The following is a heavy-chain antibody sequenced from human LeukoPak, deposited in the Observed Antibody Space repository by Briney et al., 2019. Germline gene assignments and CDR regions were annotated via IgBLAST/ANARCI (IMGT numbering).Heavy chain of an antibody. D-gene: IGHD3-10*01. J-gene: IGHJ4*02. Sequence: GGSLRLSCTASGFTFGDYAMSWFRQAPGKGLEWVGFIRSKAYGGTTEYAASVKGRFTISRDDSKSIAYLQMNSLKTEDTAVYYCTRASTMVRGVITNTFHFDYWGQGTLVTVSS. V-gene: IGHV3-49*03. CDR3: TRASTMVRGVITNTFHFDY. CDR2: IRSKAYGGTT. CDR1: GFTFGDYA.